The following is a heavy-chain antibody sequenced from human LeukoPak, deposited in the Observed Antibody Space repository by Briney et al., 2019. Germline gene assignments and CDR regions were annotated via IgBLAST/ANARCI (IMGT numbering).Heavy chain of an antibody. CDR1: GDSISSNY. Sequence: SETLSLTCTVPGDSISSNYWSWIRQSPGKGLEWIGYIYYSGSTNYTPSLKSRVTMSVDTSKNQFSLTVSCGTAAVTVVYYCARRGSSGYVDYWGQGTLVTVSS. V-gene: IGHV4-59*08. J-gene: IGHJ4*02. CDR3: ARRGSSGYVDY. D-gene: IGHD3-22*01. CDR2: IYYSGST.